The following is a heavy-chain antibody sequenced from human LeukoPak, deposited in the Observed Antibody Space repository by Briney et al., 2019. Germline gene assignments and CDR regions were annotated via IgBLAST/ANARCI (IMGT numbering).Heavy chain of an antibody. CDR1: GGSFSGYY. V-gene: IGHV4-34*01. CDR2: INHSGST. Sequence: SETLSLTCAVYGGSFSGYYWSWIRQPPGKGLEWIGEINHSGSTNYNPSLKSRVTISVDTSKNQFSLKLSSATAADTAVYYCARGRVTPGAFDVWGQGTMVTVSS. CDR3: ARGRVTPGAFDV. J-gene: IGHJ3*01. D-gene: IGHD2-21*02.